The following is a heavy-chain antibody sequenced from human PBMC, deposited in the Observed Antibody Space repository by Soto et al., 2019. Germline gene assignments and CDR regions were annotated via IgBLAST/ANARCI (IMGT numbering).Heavy chain of an antibody. V-gene: IGHV4-34*01. CDR1: GGFFSGYY. CDR2: VSHGGGG. CDR3: ASAYVDSGMVILSRRVYYFDS. Sequence: QVHLQQWGAGLLKPSETLSLSCDVYGGFFSGYYWSWIRQPPGKGLEWIGEVSHGGGGYFNPSLKSRVTISVDKSKNRFSLKLSSVAAADTAVYYCASAYVDSGMVILSRRVYYFDSWWQGTPVTVSS. D-gene: IGHD5-18*01. J-gene: IGHJ4*02.